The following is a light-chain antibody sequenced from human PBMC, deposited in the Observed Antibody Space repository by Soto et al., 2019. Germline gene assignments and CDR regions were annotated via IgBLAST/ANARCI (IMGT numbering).Light chain of an antibody. CDR1: QTVRSNY. V-gene: IGKV3-20*01. Sequence: EIVLTQSPGTLSLSPGERATLSCRASQTVRSNYLAWYQQNAGQAPRLLISGASSRATGIPDRFSGSGSGTDFTLTISRLEPEDFAVYYCLQYGTFPRKLGQGTKVDIK. CDR2: GAS. J-gene: IGKJ1*01. CDR3: LQYGTFPRK.